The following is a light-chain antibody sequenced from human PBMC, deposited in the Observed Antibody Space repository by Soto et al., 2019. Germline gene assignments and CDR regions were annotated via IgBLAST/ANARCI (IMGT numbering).Light chain of an antibody. CDR2: DVN. CDR3: TSWTTSTTMI. J-gene: IGLJ2*01. Sequence: QSALTQPASVSGSPGQSITISCTGTSSDIGAYNFVSWYQQHPGKAPKLMLYDVNIRPSGVSNRFSGSKSGNTASLTISGLQAEDAADYYCTSWTTSTTMIFGGGTKLTV. V-gene: IGLV2-14*03. CDR1: SSDIGAYNF.